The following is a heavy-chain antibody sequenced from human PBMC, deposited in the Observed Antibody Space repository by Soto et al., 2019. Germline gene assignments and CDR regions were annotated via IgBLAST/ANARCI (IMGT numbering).Heavy chain of an antibody. CDR1: GFTFSNAW. J-gene: IGHJ4*02. CDR2: IKSKTDGGTT. CDR3: TTASHPDYYDILTGYFH. V-gene: IGHV3-15*01. D-gene: IGHD3-9*01. Sequence: PGGSLRLSCAASGFTFSNAWMSWVRQAPGKGLEWVGRIKSKTDGGTTDYAAPVKGRFTISRDDSKNTLYLQMNSLKTEDTAVYYCTTASHPDYYDILTGYFHWGQGTLVTVSS.